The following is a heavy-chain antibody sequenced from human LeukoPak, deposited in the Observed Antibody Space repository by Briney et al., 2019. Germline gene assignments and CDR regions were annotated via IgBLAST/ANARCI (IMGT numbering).Heavy chain of an antibody. CDR1: GYSISSGYY. D-gene: IGHD7-27*01. V-gene: IGHV4-38-2*02. CDR2: IYHSGST. CDR3: ARGPSAKPPRRLGTYYYMDV. Sequence: PSETLSLTCTVSGYSISSGYYWGWIRQPPGKGLEWIGSIYHSGSTYYNPSLKSRVTISVDTSKNQFSLKLSSVTAADTAVYYCARGPSAKPPRRLGTYYYMDVWGKGTTVTVSS. J-gene: IGHJ6*03.